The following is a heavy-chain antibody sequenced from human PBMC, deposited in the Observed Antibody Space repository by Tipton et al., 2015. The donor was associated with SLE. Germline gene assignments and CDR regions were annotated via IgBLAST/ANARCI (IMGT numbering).Heavy chain of an antibody. CDR2: IHYSGST. CDR1: GGSISSYY. Sequence: LRLSCTVSGGSISSYYWSWIRQPPGKGLEWIGYIHYSGSTNYNPSFKSRVTTSLETSKNYFSLKLTSVTAADTAVYYCARGYCSATSCFSQFDSWGRGTLVTVSS. V-gene: IGHV4-59*01. D-gene: IGHD2-2*01. J-gene: IGHJ4*02. CDR3: ARGYCSATSCFSQFDS.